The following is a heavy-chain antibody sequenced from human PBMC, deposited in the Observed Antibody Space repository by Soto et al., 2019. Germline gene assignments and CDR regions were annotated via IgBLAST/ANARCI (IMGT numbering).Heavy chain of an antibody. CDR3: AKEGAIPGEVDA. Sequence: HLAQSGPEVKRPGASVKISCKASGFIFTDWFMHWVRQAPGQGPELMGIINTSGGSSIYSQKFQDRGTMTRDTSTSTLYLELSSLTSADTAVYYCAKEGAIPGEVDAWGQGTLVTVSS. V-gene: IGHV1-46*01. D-gene: IGHD2-21*01. CDR2: INTSGGSS. J-gene: IGHJ1*01. CDR1: GFIFTDWF.